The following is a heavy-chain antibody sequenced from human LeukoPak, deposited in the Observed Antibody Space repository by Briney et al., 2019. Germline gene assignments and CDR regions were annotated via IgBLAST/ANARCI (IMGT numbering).Heavy chain of an antibody. CDR1: GGTFSSYA. Sequence: SVKVSCKASGGTFSSYAISWVRQAPGQGLEWMGRIIPIFGIANYAQKFQGRVTITADESTSTAYMELSSLRSEDTAVYYCARERDIVLMKAFDIWGQGTMVTVSS. CDR2: IIPIFGIA. D-gene: IGHD2-8*01. J-gene: IGHJ3*02. V-gene: IGHV1-69*15. CDR3: ARERDIVLMKAFDI.